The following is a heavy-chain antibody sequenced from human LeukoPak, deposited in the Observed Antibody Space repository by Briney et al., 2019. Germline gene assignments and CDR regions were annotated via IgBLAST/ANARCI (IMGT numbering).Heavy chain of an antibody. CDR3: TTENIVVVVAAPSFDY. CDR1: GFTFSNAW. J-gene: IGHJ4*02. CDR2: IKSKTDGGTT. D-gene: IGHD2-15*01. Sequence: GGSLRLSCAASGFTFSNAWMSWVRQAPGKGLEWVGRIKSKTDGGTTDYAAPVKGRFTISRDDSKNTLYLQMNSLKTEDTAVYYCTTENIVVVVAAPSFDYWGQGTLVTVSS. V-gene: IGHV3-15*01.